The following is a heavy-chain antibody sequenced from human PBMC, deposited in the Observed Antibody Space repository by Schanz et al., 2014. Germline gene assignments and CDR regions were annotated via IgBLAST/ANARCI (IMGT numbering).Heavy chain of an antibody. J-gene: IGHJ4*02. V-gene: IGHV3-74*01. CDR1: GFTFSSYW. D-gene: IGHD2-8*02. CDR3: AKSLESCPGGRCSRGYFDY. Sequence: EVQLLESGGGLVQPGGSLRLSCAASGFTFSSYWMHWVRQVPGKGLVWVSRIKSDGSSTSYADSVKGRFTISRDNSKNTVYLQMSSLRAEDTAVYYCAKSLESCPGGRCSRGYFDYWGQGTRVTVSS. CDR2: IKSDGSST.